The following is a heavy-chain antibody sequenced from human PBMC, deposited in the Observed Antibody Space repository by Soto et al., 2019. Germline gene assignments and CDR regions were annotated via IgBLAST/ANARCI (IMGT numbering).Heavy chain of an antibody. V-gene: IGHV3-73*02. CDR2: IRTKTHNYAT. CDR3: TRLHFIVEPGVNF. J-gene: IGHJ4*02. Sequence: EVQLVESGGGLVQAGGSLKLSCAASGFSFSDAGIHWVRQAPGKGLEWVGRIRTKTHNYATAYAASVKGRFTISKDDSKNTAYLQMSSLKTEDTAVYFCTRLHFIVEPGVNFWGQGTLVTVSS. CDR1: GFSFSDAG. D-gene: IGHD6-13*01.